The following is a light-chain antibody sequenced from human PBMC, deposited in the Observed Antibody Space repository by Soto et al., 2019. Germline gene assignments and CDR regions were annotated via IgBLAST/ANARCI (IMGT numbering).Light chain of an antibody. J-gene: IGLJ2*01. CDR3: TSYTTSTTWV. Sequence: QSALTQPASVSGSPGQSITIPCTGTSSDVCAYNYVSWYQHCPGKAPKLVIYEVSYRPSGVSDRFSASKSGNTASLTISGLQAEDEADYYCTSYTTSTTWVFGGGTKLTVL. CDR2: EVS. CDR1: SSDVCAYNY. V-gene: IGLV2-14*01.